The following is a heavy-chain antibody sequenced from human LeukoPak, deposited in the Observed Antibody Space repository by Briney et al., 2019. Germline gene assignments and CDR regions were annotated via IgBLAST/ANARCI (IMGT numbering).Heavy chain of an antibody. Sequence: GGSLRLSCAASGFTVSSNYMSWVRQAPGKGLEWVSVIYSGGSTYYADSVKGRFTISRDNSKNTLYLQMNSLRAEDTAVYYCARVGYYYYDSSGYPPNFDYWGQGTLVTVSS. J-gene: IGHJ4*02. D-gene: IGHD3-22*01. CDR1: GFTVSSNY. V-gene: IGHV3-53*01. CDR3: ARVGYYYYDSSGYPPNFDY. CDR2: IYSGGST.